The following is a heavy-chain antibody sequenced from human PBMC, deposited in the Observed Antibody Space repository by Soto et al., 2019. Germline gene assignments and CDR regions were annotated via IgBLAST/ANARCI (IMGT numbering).Heavy chain of an antibody. D-gene: IGHD6-19*01. CDR2: IRSKANSYAT. CDR1: GFSFSVSA. J-gene: IGHJ4*02. CDR3: TSVAALSRGEY. V-gene: IGHV3-73*01. Sequence: EVQLVESGGGLVQPGGSLKLSCAASGFSFSVSAMHWVRQASRKGLEWVGRIRSKANSYATTYGASVKDRFTISRDDSKNTAYLQMNSLKTEDTAVYYCTSVAALSRGEYWGQGTLVTVSS.